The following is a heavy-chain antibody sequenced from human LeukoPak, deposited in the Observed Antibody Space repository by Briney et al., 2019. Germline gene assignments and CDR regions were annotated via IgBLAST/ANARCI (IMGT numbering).Heavy chain of an antibody. V-gene: IGHV3-20*04. Sequence: GGSLRLSCAASGFTFGDYGMSWVRQAPGKGLEWVSGINWNGGSTGYADSVKGRFTISRDNAKNSLYLQMNSLRAEDTALYYCARTSDYSEYYYARFDYWGQGTLVTVSS. CDR2: INWNGGST. CDR3: ARTSDYSEYYYARFDY. CDR1: GFTFGDYG. J-gene: IGHJ4*02. D-gene: IGHD1-26*01.